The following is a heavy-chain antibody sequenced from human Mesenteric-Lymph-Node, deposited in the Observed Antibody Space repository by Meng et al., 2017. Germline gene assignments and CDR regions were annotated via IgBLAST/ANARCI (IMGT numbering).Heavy chain of an antibody. CDR1: GGSISSSGYY. Sequence: GSLRLSCTVSGGSISSSGYYWGWIRQPPGKGLAWIGSIFYSETTYYSPSLQSRVTISMDTSKSQFSLKLYSVTAADTAVYYCARDGFAFDIWGQGTMV. V-gene: IGHV4-39*07. J-gene: IGHJ3*02. CDR2: IFYSETT. CDR3: ARDGFAFDI.